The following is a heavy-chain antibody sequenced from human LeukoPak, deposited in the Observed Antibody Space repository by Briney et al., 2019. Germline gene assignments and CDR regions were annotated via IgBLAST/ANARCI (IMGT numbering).Heavy chain of an antibody. CDR3: AEEERLVVVISPLDY. CDR2: ISGSGGST. V-gene: IGHV3-23*01. Sequence: PGGSLRLSCAASAFTFSNFAMSWVRQAPGKGLEWVSAISGSGGSTYYADSVKGRFTISRDNSKNTLYLQMNSLRAEDTAVYYCAEEERLVVVISPLDYWGQRTLVTVSS. D-gene: IGHD3-22*01. J-gene: IGHJ4*02. CDR1: AFTFSNFA.